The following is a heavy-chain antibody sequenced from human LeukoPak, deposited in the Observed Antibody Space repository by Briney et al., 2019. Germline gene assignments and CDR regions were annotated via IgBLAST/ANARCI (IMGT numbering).Heavy chain of an antibody. CDR1: GCTFTSYD. V-gene: IGHV1-8*01. CDR3: ARVAGDSSGYVDY. CDR2: MNPNSGNT. D-gene: IGHD3-22*01. Sequence: GASVKVSCKASGCTFTSYDINWVRQATGQGLEWMGRMNPNSGNTGYAQKFQGRVTMTRNTSIGTAYMELSSLRSEDTAVHYCARVAGDSSGYVDYWGQGTLVTVSS. J-gene: IGHJ4*02.